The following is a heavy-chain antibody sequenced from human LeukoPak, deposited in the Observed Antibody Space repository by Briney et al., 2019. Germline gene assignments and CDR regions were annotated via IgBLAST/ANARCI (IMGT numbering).Heavy chain of an antibody. D-gene: IGHD4-23*01. CDR3: ARDAGNSAYYYNYAMDV. J-gene: IGHJ6*02. CDR2: ITSSGNYI. Sequence: GWSLRLSCAASGFTFSSYSMNWVRQAPGKGLEWVSFITSSGNYIYYADSVKGRLTISRDNAKNSLFLQMNSLRAEDTAVYYCARDAGNSAYYYNYAMDVWGQGTTVTVSS. V-gene: IGHV3-21*06. CDR1: GFTFSSYS.